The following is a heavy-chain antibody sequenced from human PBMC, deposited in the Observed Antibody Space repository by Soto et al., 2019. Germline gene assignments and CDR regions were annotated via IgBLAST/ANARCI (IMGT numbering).Heavy chain of an antibody. Sequence: PSETLSLTCAVYGGSFSGYYWSWIRQPPGKGLEWIGEINHSGSTNYNPSLKSRVTISVDTSKNQFSLKLSSVTAADTAVYYCARHDYGDYVVDPWGQGTLVTVSS. CDR3: ARHDYGDYVVDP. CDR2: INHSGST. CDR1: GGSFSGYY. V-gene: IGHV4-34*01. J-gene: IGHJ5*02. D-gene: IGHD4-17*01.